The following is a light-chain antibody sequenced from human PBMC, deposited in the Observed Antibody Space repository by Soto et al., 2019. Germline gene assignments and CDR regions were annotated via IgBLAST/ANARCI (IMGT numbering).Light chain of an antibody. J-gene: IGKJ2*01. V-gene: IGKV3-20*01. CDR2: GSS. CDR1: QRVSNNY. Sequence: EVVLTQSPGTLSLSPGERATLSCRASQRVSNNYFAWYQQKHGQAPMLLIFGSSDRATGIHDRFSGSGSGTDVTLTISRLEPEDFAVYYCQQYGSSPPYTFGQGTKLEIK. CDR3: QQYGSSPPYT.